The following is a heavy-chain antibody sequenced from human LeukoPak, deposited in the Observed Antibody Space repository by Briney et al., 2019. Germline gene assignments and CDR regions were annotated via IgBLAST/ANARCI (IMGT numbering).Heavy chain of an antibody. CDR2: ISGSGDST. CDR3: AKDRDQEYYYYYMDV. D-gene: IGHD2-2*01. CDR1: GFTFSSLA. V-gene: IGHV3-23*01. Sequence: GGSLRHSCAASGFTFSSLAMSWARPAPGKGLEWVSDISGSGDSTYYADSVKGRFTISRDNSKNTLYLQMNSLRADDTAVYYCAKDRDQEYYYYYMDVWGKGTTVTVSS. J-gene: IGHJ6*03.